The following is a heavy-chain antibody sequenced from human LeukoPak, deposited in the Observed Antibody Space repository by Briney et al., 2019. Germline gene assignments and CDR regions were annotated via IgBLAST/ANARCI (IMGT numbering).Heavy chain of an antibody. CDR2: ISAAGGST. CDR1: GFTFSTYG. Sequence: GGSLRLSCAASGFTFSTYGMSWVRQAPGKGLEWVSTISAAGGSTYYADSGKGRFTISRDNSKNTLFLQMNSLRAEDAAVYYCAKEYGSGSYYNDYWGQGTLVTVSS. D-gene: IGHD3-10*01. V-gene: IGHV3-23*01. J-gene: IGHJ4*02. CDR3: AKEYGSGSYYNDY.